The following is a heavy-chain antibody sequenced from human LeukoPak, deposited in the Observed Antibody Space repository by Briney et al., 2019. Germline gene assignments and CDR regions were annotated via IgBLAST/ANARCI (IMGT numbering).Heavy chain of an antibody. CDR3: ARDQALQLVGDS. J-gene: IGHJ4*02. CDR1: GFTFDTHH. CDR2: ITGSGGTT. D-gene: IGHD6-13*01. Sequence: GSLRLSCAASGFTFDTHHMSWVRQAPGKGLEWLSDITGSGGTTHYSDSVTGRFTISRDNSKNTLYLQMDSLRVEDTAVYYCARDQALQLVGDSWGQGTLVSVSS. V-gene: IGHV3-23*01.